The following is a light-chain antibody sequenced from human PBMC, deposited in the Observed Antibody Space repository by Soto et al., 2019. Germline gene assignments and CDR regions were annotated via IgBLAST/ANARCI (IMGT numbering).Light chain of an antibody. J-gene: IGLJ1*01. CDR2: EVS. V-gene: IGLV2-14*01. Sequence: QSALTQPASVSGSPGQSITISCTGTISDVGGYNYVSWYQQHPGKAPKLMIYEVSNRPSGVSNRFSGSKSGNTASLTISGLQAEDEADYYCSSYTSSGTLVFGTGTKLTVL. CDR3: SSYTSSGTLV. CDR1: ISDVGGYNY.